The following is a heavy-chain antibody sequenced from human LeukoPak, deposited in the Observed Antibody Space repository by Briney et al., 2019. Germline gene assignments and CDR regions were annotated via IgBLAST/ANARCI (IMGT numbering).Heavy chain of an antibody. D-gene: IGHD3-3*01. V-gene: IGHV4-59*08. J-gene: IGHJ6*02. CDR2: IYYSGST. Sequence: PSETLSLTCTVSGGSISSYYWSWIRQPPGKGLEWIGYIYYSGSTNYNPSLKSRVTISVDTSKNQFSLKLSSVTAADTAVYYCARHGDQSYYDFWSGSEYYYYGMDVWAKGPRSPSP. CDR3: ARHGDQSYYDFWSGSEYYYYGMDV. CDR1: GGSISSYY.